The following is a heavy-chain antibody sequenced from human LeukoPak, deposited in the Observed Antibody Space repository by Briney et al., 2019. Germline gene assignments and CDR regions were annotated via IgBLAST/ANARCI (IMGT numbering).Heavy chain of an antibody. J-gene: IGHJ4*02. CDR1: GFTFSSYA. Sequence: GGTLRLSCAASGFTFSSYAMSWVRQAPGKGLEWVSAISGSGGSTYYADSVKGRFTISRDNSKNTLYLQMNSLRAEDTAVYYCAKDLGLVVVAATLDYWGQGTLVSVSS. CDR2: ISGSGGST. CDR3: AKDLGLVVVAATLDY. V-gene: IGHV3-23*01. D-gene: IGHD2-15*01.